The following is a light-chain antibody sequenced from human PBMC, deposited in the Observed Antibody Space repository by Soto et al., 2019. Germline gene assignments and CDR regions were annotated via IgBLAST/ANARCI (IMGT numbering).Light chain of an antibody. CDR1: SYNIGAGYD. Sequence: QSVLTQPPSVSGAPGQRVTISCAGGSYNIGAGYDVNWYQQLPGRAPKLLIYDDNNRPSGVSDRFSGSKSATSASLAITGLQAEDEANYYCQSTDSSLSGSVVFGGGTKLTVL. J-gene: IGLJ2*01. CDR2: DDN. V-gene: IGLV1-40*01. CDR3: QSTDSSLSGSVV.